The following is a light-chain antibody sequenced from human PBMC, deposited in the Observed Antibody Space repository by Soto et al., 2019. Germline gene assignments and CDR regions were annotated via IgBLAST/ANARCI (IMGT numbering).Light chain of an antibody. CDR3: QQANSFPLT. CDR2: ATS. J-gene: IGKJ4*01. CDR1: QDIGSW. Sequence: DIQTTQSPSFVSASVGDRVTITCRASQDIGSWLVWYQQKPGKAPKLLIHATSGLQSGVPSRFSGSGSGTDFTLTISNLQSEDFATYYCQQANSFPLTFGGGTKVDIK. V-gene: IGKV1-12*01.